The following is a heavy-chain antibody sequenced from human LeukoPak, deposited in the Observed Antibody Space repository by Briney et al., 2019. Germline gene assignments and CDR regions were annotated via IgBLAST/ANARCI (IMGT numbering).Heavy chain of an antibody. Sequence: EAAGTVSCTASGGTFISYAISWVRQAPGQGREWMGGIIPIFGTANYAQKFQGRVTITTDESTSPAYMELSSLSSADKAVYYCASRIAAAGGNWFDHWGQGTLVTVSS. D-gene: IGHD6-13*01. CDR2: IIPIFGTA. CDR3: ASRIAAAGGNWFDH. J-gene: IGHJ5*02. V-gene: IGHV1-69*05. CDR1: GGTFISYA.